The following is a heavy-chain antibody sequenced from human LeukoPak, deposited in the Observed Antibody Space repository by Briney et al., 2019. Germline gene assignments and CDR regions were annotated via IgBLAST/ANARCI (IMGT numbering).Heavy chain of an antibody. D-gene: IGHD4-17*01. J-gene: IGHJ4*02. Sequence: SVKVSCKASGGTFSSYAISWVRQAPGQGLEWMGRIIPILGIANYAQRFQGRVTITADKSTSTAYMELSSLRSEDTAVYYCARGVYGDYGVYWGQGTLVTVSS. CDR3: ARGVYGDYGVY. V-gene: IGHV1-69*04. CDR1: GGTFSSYA. CDR2: IIPILGIA.